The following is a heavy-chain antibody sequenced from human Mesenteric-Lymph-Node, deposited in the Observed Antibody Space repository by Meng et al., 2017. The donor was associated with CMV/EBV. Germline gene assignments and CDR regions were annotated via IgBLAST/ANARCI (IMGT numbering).Heavy chain of an antibody. CDR2: ISSYTGDT. J-gene: IGHJ4*02. D-gene: IGHD5-24*01. CDR3: ARLLFLGRLPTS. Sequence: ASVKVSCKASFSMSSDFGITWVRQAPGQGLEWMGWISSYTGDTKYAENLQGRLTMTIDTSTNVAYMDLRGLGSDDTAVFYCARLLFLGRLPTSWGQGTLVTVSS. V-gene: IGHV1-18*01. CDR1: FSMSSDFG.